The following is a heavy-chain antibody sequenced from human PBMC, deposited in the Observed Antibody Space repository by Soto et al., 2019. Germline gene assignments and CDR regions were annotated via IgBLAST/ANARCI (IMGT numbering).Heavy chain of an antibody. Sequence: SETLSLTCTVSGGSISSSSYYWGWIRQPPGKGLEWIGSIYYSGSTYYNPSLKSRVTISVDTSKNQFSLKLSSVTAADTAVYYCARQSYSNYYYYGMDVWGQGTTVTVS. V-gene: IGHV4-39*01. J-gene: IGHJ6*02. D-gene: IGHD4-4*01. CDR3: ARQSYSNYYYYGMDV. CDR2: IYYSGST. CDR1: GGSISSSSYY.